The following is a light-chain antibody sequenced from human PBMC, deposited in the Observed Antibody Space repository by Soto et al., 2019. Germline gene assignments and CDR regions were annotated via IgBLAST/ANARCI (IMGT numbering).Light chain of an antibody. Sequence: DIQMTQSPSSLSASVGDRVTITCQASQDIKNYLNWYQQKSGKAPKLLIYDASDLETGVTSRFSGSGSGTDFTFTINSLQPEDIATYCCQQYDNLPLTFGGGTKLEIK. CDR3: QQYDNLPLT. V-gene: IGKV1-33*01. CDR2: DAS. CDR1: QDIKNY. J-gene: IGKJ4*01.